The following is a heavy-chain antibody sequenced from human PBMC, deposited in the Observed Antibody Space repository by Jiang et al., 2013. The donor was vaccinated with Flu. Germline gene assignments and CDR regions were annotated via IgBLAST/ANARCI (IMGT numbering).Heavy chain of an antibody. D-gene: IGHD4-17*01. V-gene: IGHV2-70*01. Sequence: KPTQTLTLTCAFSGFSLSSNGMCVNWIRQPPGKALEWLALIDWDDDKYYSTSLKSRLTISKDTSKNQVVLIMTNMDPADTATYFCARIRGFVTDYAFDDWGQGTLVTVSS. CDR1: GFSLSSNGMC. J-gene: IGHJ4*02. CDR2: IDWDDDK. CDR3: ARIRGFVTDYAFDD.